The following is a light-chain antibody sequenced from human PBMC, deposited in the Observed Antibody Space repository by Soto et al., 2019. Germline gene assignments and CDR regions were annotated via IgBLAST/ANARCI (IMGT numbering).Light chain of an antibody. CDR3: QQYNNWLSWT. Sequence: EIVMTQFPATLSVSPGESATLSCRASQTIGSKLAWYQHKPGQAPRLLIYGASTRATGIPARFSGSGSGTEFTLTISSLQSGDFALYFCQQYNNWLSWTFGQGTRVDI. CDR2: GAS. V-gene: IGKV3-15*01. J-gene: IGKJ1*01. CDR1: QTIGSK.